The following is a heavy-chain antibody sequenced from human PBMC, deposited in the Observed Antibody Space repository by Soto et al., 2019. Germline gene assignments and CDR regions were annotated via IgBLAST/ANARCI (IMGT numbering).Heavy chain of an antibody. CDR3: TIGGGIDSNEHF. CDR1: GFKFRSYW. J-gene: IGHJ4*01. V-gene: IGHV3-7*01. Sequence: EVQLVESGGTLVQPGGSLRLSCVASGFKFRSYWMSWVRQAPGKGLEWLANIKEDGSEKYYVDSVEGRYTISRNNARNSVYLQMNILRAEDTAIYYCTIGGGIDSNEHFWGQGTLVSVSS. D-gene: IGHD4-4*01. CDR2: IKEDGSEK.